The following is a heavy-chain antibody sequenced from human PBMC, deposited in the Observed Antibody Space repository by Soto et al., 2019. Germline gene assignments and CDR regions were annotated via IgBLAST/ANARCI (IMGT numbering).Heavy chain of an antibody. D-gene: IGHD3-10*01. CDR3: AKDLLLYGPPSYYYGMDV. Sequence: GGSLRLSCAASGFTFSSYGMHWVRQAPGKGLEWVAVISYDGSNKYYADSVKGRFTISRDNSKNTLYLQMNSLRAEDTAVYYCAKDLLLYGPPSYYYGMDVWGQGTTVTVSS. J-gene: IGHJ6*02. CDR1: GFTFSSYG. CDR2: ISYDGSNK. V-gene: IGHV3-30*18.